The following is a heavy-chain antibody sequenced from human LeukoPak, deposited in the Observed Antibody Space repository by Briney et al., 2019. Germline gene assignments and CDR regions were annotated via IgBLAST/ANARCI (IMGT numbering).Heavy chain of an antibody. V-gene: IGHV1-69*13. Sequence: SVKFSCKASGGTFSSYAISWVRQAPGQGLEWMGGIIPIFGTANYAQKFQGRVTITADESTSTAYMELSSLRSEDTAVYYCARGLSIAAPPEDWGQGTLVTVSS. CDR2: IIPIFGTA. D-gene: IGHD6-6*01. CDR1: GGTFSSYA. J-gene: IGHJ4*02. CDR3: ARGLSIAAPPED.